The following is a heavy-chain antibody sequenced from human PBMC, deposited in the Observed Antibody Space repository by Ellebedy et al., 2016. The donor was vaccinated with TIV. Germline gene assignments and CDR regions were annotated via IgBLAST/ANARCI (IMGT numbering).Heavy chain of an antibody. J-gene: IGHJ6*02. D-gene: IGHD3-10*01. CDR1: GGSISGYDHY. V-gene: IGHV4-61*08. CDR3: ARDNHYYYNPGGYYSYGLDV. Sequence: PSETLSLTCSVSGGSISGYDHYWSWIRQPPGKGLEWIGSVYHSGSTNYKSSLRSRVTISVDTSKNQFSLQLSSVTAADTAVYYCARDNHYYYNPGGYYSYGLDVWGQGTTVTASS. CDR2: VYHSGST.